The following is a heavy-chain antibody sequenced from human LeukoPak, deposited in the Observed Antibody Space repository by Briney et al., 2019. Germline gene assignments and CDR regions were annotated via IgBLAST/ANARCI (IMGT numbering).Heavy chain of an antibody. CDR2: IKSKTDGGTT. CDR1: AFTFSNAR. J-gene: IGHJ4*02. Sequence: GGSLRLSCAASAFTFSNARMSWVRQAPGKGLEWVGHIKSKTDGGTTDYAAPVKGRFTISRDDSKNTLYLQMNSLNTEDTAVYYCTANSGYSFDYWGQGTLVTVTS. V-gene: IGHV3-15*01. CDR3: TANSGYSFDY. D-gene: IGHD3-22*01.